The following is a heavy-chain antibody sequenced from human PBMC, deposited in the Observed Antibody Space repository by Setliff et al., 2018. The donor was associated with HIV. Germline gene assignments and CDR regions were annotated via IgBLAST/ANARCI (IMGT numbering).Heavy chain of an antibody. CDR3: ATFSPRDAFDI. V-gene: IGHV4-38-2*02. D-gene: IGHD3-16*01. CDR2: ISLSGST. Sequence: PSETLSLTCSVSGYSLSSASYWGWIRQSPEKGLEWIGSISLSGSTYYNPSLQSRVTISIDMSKNHFSLNLSSVTAADTAFYYCATFSPRDAFDIWGQGTMVTVSS. CDR1: GYSLSSASY. J-gene: IGHJ3*02.